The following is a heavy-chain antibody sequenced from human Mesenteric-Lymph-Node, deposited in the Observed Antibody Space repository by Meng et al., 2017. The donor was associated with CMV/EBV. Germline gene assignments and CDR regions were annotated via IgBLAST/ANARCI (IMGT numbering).Heavy chain of an antibody. V-gene: IGHV3-30*02. Sequence: GGSLRLSCAASGFTFSSSAMYWVRQAPGKGLEWVAFLQYDGTNIHYADSVKGRFTISRDNSANTLYLQMNSLRAEDTAVYYCARPLAGTLGGVWGQGTTVTVSS. CDR3: ARPLAGTLGGV. CDR2: LQYDGTNI. CDR1: GFTFSSSA. J-gene: IGHJ6*02. D-gene: IGHD6-13*01.